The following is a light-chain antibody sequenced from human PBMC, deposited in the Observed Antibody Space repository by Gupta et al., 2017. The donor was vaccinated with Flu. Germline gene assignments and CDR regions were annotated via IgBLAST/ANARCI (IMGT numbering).Light chain of an antibody. Sequence: GPLCLSPGEIDTLSCRASQSVRSSNLAWYQQKPGQAPSLLIYGASSRATGLPDRFSGSGSGTDLTLTISRLEPEDFAVYYCQQYGSSPHTFGQGTKVEIK. CDR2: GAS. CDR1: QSVRSSN. V-gene: IGKV3-20*01. J-gene: IGKJ1*01. CDR3: QQYGSSPHT.